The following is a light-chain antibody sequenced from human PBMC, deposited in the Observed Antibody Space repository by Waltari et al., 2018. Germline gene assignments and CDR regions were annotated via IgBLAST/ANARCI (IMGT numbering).Light chain of an antibody. CDR3: AAWDDSLNGHWV. CDR1: YSNIGNTG. J-gene: IGLJ3*02. Sequence: QSVLTQPPSASGTTGQRVTFSCSGTYSNIGNTGVTWYQQLPGKAPKLLIYRNDQRPSGVPDRFSGSKSGSSASLAIGGLQSDDEADYYCAAWDDSLNGHWVFGGGTKVTVL. V-gene: IGLV1-44*01. CDR2: RND.